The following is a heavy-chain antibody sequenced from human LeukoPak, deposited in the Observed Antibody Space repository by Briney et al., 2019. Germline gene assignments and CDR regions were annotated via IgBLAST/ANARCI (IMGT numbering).Heavy chain of an antibody. Sequence: GGSLRLSCAASGFTFSSYWMHWVRQAPGKGLVWVSHINSDGSSTSYADSVKGRFTISRDNAKNTLYLQMNSLRAEDTAVYYCARDYDFGDYGMDVWGQGTTVTVSS. CDR3: ARDYDFGDYGMDV. V-gene: IGHV3-74*01. CDR2: INSDGSST. CDR1: GFTFSSYW. D-gene: IGHD3-3*01. J-gene: IGHJ6*02.